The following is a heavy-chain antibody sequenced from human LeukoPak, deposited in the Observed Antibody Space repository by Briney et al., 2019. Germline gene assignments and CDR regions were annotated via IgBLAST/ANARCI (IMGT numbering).Heavy chain of an antibody. V-gene: IGHV1-2*02. CDR1: GYILTDYY. CDR2: INPNSGGT. J-gene: IGHJ4*02. D-gene: IGHD1-1*01. Sequence: ASVKVSCKASGYILTDYYMHWVRQAPGQGLEWMGWINPNSGGTNYAQKFQGRVTMTRDTSISTAYMELSRLRSDDTAVYYCASLDKGNDVVFDYWGQGTLVTVSS. CDR3: ASLDKGNDVVFDY.